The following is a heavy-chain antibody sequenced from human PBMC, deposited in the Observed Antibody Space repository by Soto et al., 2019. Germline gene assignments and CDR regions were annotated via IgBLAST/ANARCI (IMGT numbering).Heavy chain of an antibody. CDR2: IYYSGST. D-gene: IGHD5-12*01. CDR1: GGSISSSSYY. V-gene: IGHV4-39*01. CDR3: ARSGYDYYYYMDV. J-gene: IGHJ6*03. Sequence: SETLSLTCTVSGGSISSSSYYWGWIRQPPGKGLEWIGSIYYSGSTYYNPSLKSRVTISVDTSKNQFSLKLSSVTAADTAVYYCARSGYDYYYYMDVRGKGTTVTVSS.